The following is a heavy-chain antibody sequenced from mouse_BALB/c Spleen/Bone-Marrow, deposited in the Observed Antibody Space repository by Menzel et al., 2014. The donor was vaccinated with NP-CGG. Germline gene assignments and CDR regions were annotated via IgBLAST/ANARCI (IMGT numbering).Heavy chain of an antibody. CDR3: ARGYSNNYAMDY. J-gene: IGHJ4*01. D-gene: IGHD2-5*01. CDR2: INTYFGDI. CDR1: GYTFTDYA. Sequence: QVHVKQSGAELVRPGVSVKISRKGSGYTFTDYAMHWVKQSHAESLEWIGVINTYFGDISYNQKFKGKATIAVDKTSRTVYMELARLTAEDSAIYYCARGYSNNYAMDYWGQGASVTVSS. V-gene: IGHV1S137*01.